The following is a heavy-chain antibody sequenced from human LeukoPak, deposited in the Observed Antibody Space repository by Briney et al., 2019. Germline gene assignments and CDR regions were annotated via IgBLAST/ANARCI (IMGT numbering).Heavy chain of an antibody. D-gene: IGHD5-12*01. CDR2: INPNSGAT. CDR1: GYTFTGYY. J-gene: IGHJ4*02. Sequence: ASVKVSCKASGYTFTGYYIHWVRQAPGQGLEWMGWINPNSGATNYPQKFQGRVAMTRDTSVTTAYMELSRLTFDDTAVYFCARSRVTTIPNLDYWGQGILVTASS. CDR3: ARSRVTTIPNLDY. V-gene: IGHV1-2*02.